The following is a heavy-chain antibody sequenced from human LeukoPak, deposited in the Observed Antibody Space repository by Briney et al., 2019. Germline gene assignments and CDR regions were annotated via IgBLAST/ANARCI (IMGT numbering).Heavy chain of an antibody. CDR2: ISGSGSTI. V-gene: IGHV3-48*03. J-gene: IGHJ5*02. CDR3: ARSRWFDP. Sequence: GGSLRLSCAASGLTFSIYEMNWVRQAPGKGLEWVSFISGSGSTIHFADSVKGRFTISRDNAKNSLYLQMNSLRGEDTAVYYCARSRWFDPWGQGTLVTVSS. CDR1: GLTFSIYE.